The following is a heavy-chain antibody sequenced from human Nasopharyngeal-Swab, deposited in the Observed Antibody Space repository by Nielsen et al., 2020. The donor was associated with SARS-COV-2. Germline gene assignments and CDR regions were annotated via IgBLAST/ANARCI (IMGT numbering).Heavy chain of an antibody. V-gene: IGHV3-30*03. J-gene: IGHJ4*02. CDR1: GFTFSNYG. Sequence: GESLKISCEASGFTFSNYGIHWVRQAPGKGLEWVTVISYDGSNQYYADSVKGRFTISRDNSKNRVYLQMNSLRAEDTALYYCSRGHSGVWGQGTLVTVSS. CDR3: SRGHSGV. D-gene: IGHD6-19*01. CDR2: ISYDGSNQ.